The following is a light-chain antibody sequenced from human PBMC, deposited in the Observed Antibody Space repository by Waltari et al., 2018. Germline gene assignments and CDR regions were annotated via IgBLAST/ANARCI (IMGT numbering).Light chain of an antibody. J-gene: IGLJ1*01. CDR3: CSYTRSSTYV. V-gene: IGLV2-14*03. CDR1: NTDVGGSNF. CDR2: DT. Sequence: QSALSQPASVSGSPGQSITISCSGTNTDVGGSNFVSWYQQYPDKAPKFIIYDTVRPSGVSHRFSGSKFGNTASLTISGLQAEDEADYYCCSYTRSSTYVFGTGTKVTVL.